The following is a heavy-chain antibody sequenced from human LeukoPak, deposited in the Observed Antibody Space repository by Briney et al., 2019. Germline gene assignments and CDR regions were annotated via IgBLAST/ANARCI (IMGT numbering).Heavy chain of an antibody. CDR3: ARDFSSGYVTFDL. D-gene: IGHD3-22*01. CDR2: IYHSGST. CDR1: GGSISSGGYS. Sequence: SQTLSLTCAVSGGSISSGGYSWSWIRQPPGKGLEWIGYIYHSGSTYYNPSLKSRVTISVDRSKNQFSLKLSSVTAADTAVYYCARDFSSGYVTFDLWGQGTMVTVSP. J-gene: IGHJ3*01. V-gene: IGHV4-30-2*01.